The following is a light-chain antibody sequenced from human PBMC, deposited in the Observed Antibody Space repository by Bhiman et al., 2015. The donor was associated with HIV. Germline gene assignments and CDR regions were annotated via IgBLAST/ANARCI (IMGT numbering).Light chain of an antibody. CDR2: RNN. J-gene: IGLJ2*01. CDR3: ATWDSSLSAMV. Sequence: QSVLTQPPSASGTPGQRVTISCSGSSSNIGSNYVYWYQQLPGTTPKLLIYRNNQRPSGVPDRFSGSKSGTSATLGITGLHTGDEADYFCATWDSSLSAMVFGGGTKLTVL. V-gene: IGLV1-47*01. CDR1: SSNIGSNY.